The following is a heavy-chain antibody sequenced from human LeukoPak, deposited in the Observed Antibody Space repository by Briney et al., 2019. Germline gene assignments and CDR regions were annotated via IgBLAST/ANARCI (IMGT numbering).Heavy chain of an antibody. J-gene: IGHJ6*02. V-gene: IGHV4-59*01. Sequence: PSETLSLTCTVSGGSISSYYWSWIRQPPGKGLEWIGYIYYSGSTNYNPSLKSRVTISVDTSKNQFSLKLSSVTAADTAVYYCARGAVSYYYGMDVWGQGTTVTVSS. CDR1: GGSISSYY. CDR2: IYYSGST. CDR3: ARGAVSYYYGMDV.